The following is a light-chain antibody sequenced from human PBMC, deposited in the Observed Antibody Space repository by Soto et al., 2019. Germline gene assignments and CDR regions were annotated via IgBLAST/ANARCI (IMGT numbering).Light chain of an antibody. V-gene: IGLV1-47*01. CDR3: AAWDDSLSGPV. Sequence: QSVLTQPPSASGTPGQRVTISCSGSSSNIGRNYIYWYQQLPGTAPKLLMYRNHQPPSGVPDRFSGSKSGTSASLAISGLRSEDEADYYCAAWDDSLSGPVFGGGTKLTVL. J-gene: IGLJ2*01. CDR1: SSNIGRNY. CDR2: RNH.